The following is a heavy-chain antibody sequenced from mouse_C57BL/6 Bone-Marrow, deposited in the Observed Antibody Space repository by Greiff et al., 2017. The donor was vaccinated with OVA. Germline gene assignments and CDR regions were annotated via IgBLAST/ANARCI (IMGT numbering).Heavy chain of an antibody. CDR3: ARKGSPYYYGSSYGYFDV. Sequence: QVQLKQSGPGLVQPSQSLSITCTVSGFSLTSYGVHWVRQSPGKGLEWLGVIWSGGSTDYNAAFISRLSISKDNSKSQVFFKMNSLQAEDTAIYYCARKGSPYYYGSSYGYFDVWGTGTTVTVSS. CDR1: GFSLTSYG. D-gene: IGHD1-1*01. CDR2: IWSGGST. V-gene: IGHV2-2*01. J-gene: IGHJ1*03.